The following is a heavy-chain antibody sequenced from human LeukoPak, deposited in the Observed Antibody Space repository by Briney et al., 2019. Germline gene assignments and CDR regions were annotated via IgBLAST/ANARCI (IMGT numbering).Heavy chain of an antibody. CDR1: GYTFSNYW. D-gene: IGHD6-13*01. J-gene: IGHJ4*02. Sequence: PGGSLRLSCAAAGYTFSNYWMHWVRQAPGKGLVWVSRTNTDGSSTIYADSVKGRFTISRDDSKNTLYVQMNSLRADDTTVYYCARSLFSSSQHFDYWGQGTLVTVSS. CDR2: TNTDGSST. V-gene: IGHV3-74*01. CDR3: ARSLFSSSQHFDY.